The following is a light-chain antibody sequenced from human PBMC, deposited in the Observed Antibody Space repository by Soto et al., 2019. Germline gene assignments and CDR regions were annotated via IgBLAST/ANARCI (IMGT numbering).Light chain of an antibody. V-gene: IGLV2-8*01. Sequence: QSALTQPPSASGSPGQSVTISCTGTYSDIGDYDYVSWYQQKPGKAPQLMIFEVSKRPSGVPDRFSGSKSGNTASLTVSGLEADDEAEYYCASYRGNNGVVIFGGGTKVTVL. CDR3: ASYRGNNGVVI. CDR1: YSDIGDYDY. J-gene: IGLJ2*01. CDR2: EVS.